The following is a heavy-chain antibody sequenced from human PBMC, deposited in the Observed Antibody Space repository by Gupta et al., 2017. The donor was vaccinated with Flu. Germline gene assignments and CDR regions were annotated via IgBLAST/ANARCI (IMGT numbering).Heavy chain of an antibody. Sequence: GKGLEWVSGLAWSGRNIGYADSVKGRFTISRDNAKNSLYLQMNDLRPEDTALYFCARDVGTNWNYYYYMDVWGKGTRVTV. D-gene: IGHD1-1*01. CDR2: LAWSGRNI. J-gene: IGHJ6*03. CDR3: ARDVGTNWNYYYYMDV. V-gene: IGHV3-9*01.